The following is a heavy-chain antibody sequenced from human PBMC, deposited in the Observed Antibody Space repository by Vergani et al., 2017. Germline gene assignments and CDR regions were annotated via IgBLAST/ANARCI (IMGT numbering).Heavy chain of an antibody. D-gene: IGHD2-15*01. CDR2: IYPGDSDT. CDR3: ASRLGYCSGGSCQWPFDY. Sequence: EVQLVQSGAEVKKPGESLKISCKGSGYSFTSYWIGWVRQMPGKGLEWMGIIYPGDSDTRYSPSFQGQVTISADKSISTAYLQWSSLKASDTAMYYCASRLGYCSGGSCQWPFDYWGQGTLVTVSS. J-gene: IGHJ4*02. V-gene: IGHV5-51*01. CDR1: GYSFTSYW.